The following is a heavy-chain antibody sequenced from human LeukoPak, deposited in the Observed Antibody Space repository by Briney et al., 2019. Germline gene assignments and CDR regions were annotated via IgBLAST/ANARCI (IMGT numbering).Heavy chain of an antibody. CDR1: GGSFSVYY. V-gene: IGHV4-34*01. CDR2: INHSGST. J-gene: IGHJ6*02. Sequence: PSETLSLTCAVYGGSFSVYYWSWIRQPPGKGLEWIGEINHSGSTNYNPSLKSRVTISVDTSKNQFSLKLSSVTAADTAVYYCARGGHIVVVPAAVAQSDYYYGMDVWGQGTTVTVSS. CDR3: ARGGHIVVVPAAVAQSDYYYGMDV. D-gene: IGHD2-2*01.